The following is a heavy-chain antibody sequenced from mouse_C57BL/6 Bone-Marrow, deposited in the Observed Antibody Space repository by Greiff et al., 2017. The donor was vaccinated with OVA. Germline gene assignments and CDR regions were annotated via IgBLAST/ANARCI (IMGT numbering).Heavy chain of an antibody. CDR3: TRSLYLYAMDD. CDR2: IDPETGGT. J-gene: IGHJ4*01. V-gene: IGHV1-15*01. Sequence: QVQLKQSGAELVRPGASVTLSCKASGYTFTDYEMHWVKQTPVHGLEWIGAIDPETGGTAYNQKFKGKAILTADKSSSTAYMELRSLTSEDSAVYYCTRSLYLYAMDDWGQGTSVTVSS. CDR1: GYTFTDYE. D-gene: IGHD5-5*01.